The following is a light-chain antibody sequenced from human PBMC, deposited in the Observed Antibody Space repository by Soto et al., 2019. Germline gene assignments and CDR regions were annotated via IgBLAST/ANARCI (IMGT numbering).Light chain of an antibody. CDR1: QSISNW. J-gene: IGKJ4*01. CDR2: KAS. V-gene: IGKV1-5*03. CDR3: QQYNIYMLT. Sequence: DIQMTQSPSTLSASVGDRVTITCRASQSISNWLAWYQQKPGRPPKLLIYKASSLESGVPSRFSGSGSGTEFTLTISSLQPDDFATYYCQQYNIYMLTFGGGTKVEIK.